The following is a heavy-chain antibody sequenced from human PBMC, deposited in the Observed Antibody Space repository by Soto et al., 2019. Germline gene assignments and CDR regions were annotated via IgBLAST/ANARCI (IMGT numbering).Heavy chain of an antibody. D-gene: IGHD3-16*01. V-gene: IGHV2-5*02. Sequence: QITLKESGPTLVKPTQTLTLTCTFSGFSLSTSGVGVGWIRQPPGKALEWLALIYWDDDKRYSPYLKSRLTITKDTSKNQVVLTMTNMDPVDTATYYCVQGRGPFDFWGQGTLVTVSS. CDR3: VQGRGPFDF. CDR2: IYWDDDK. J-gene: IGHJ4*02. CDR1: GFSLSTSGVG.